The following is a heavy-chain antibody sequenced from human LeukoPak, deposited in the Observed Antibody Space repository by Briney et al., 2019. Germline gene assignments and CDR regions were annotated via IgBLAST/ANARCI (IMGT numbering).Heavy chain of an antibody. CDR1: GYTISEVS. Sequence: ASVRVSCKVSGYTISEVSIHWVRQAPGKGLEWMGGLDPEDDKRFYAQKFQGRVTITADESTSTAYMELSSLRSEDTAVYYCARDFYDSSGYYGYWGQGTLVTVSS. V-gene: IGHV1-24*01. CDR3: ARDFYDSSGYYGY. D-gene: IGHD3-22*01. J-gene: IGHJ4*02. CDR2: LDPEDDKR.